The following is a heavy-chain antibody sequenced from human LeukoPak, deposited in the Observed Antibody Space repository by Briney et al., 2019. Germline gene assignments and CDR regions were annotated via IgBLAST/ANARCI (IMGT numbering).Heavy chain of an antibody. CDR1: GGSMSSYY. Sequence: SLETLSLTCTVAGGSMSSYYWSWVRQPPGKGLEWIGYIYYSGSTNYNPSLKSRVTIAVDTSKKQFSLKLSSLTAADTAVYYCARVLRSWGSRRVYWFDPWGQGTLVTVSS. J-gene: IGHJ5*02. CDR2: IYYSGST. D-gene: IGHD3-10*01. CDR3: ARVLRSWGSRRVYWFDP. V-gene: IGHV4-59*01.